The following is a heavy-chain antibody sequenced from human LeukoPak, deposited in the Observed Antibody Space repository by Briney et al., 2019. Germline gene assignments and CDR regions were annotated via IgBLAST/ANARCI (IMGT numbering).Heavy chain of an antibody. D-gene: IGHD3-3*01. CDR2: IYYSGST. CDR1: GGSISSHY. Sequence: PSETLSLTCTVSGGSISSHYWSWIRQPPGKGLEWIGYIYYSGSTNYNPSPKSRVTISVDTSKNQFSLKLSSVTAADTAVYYCARGGGTYYDFWSGYYRGKNWFDPWGQGTLVTVSS. J-gene: IGHJ5*02. CDR3: ARGGGTYYDFWSGYYRGKNWFDP. V-gene: IGHV4-59*11.